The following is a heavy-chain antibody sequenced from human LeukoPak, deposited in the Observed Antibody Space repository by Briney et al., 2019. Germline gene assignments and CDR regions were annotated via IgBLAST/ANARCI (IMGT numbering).Heavy chain of an antibody. CDR3: TKDKGGHGSECYIWAGMDV. Sequence: GRSLRLSCAAPGFSFEDYAMHWVRQAPGKGLEWGSGISWNSGNIGYADSVKGRFTISRDNAKNSLYLQMNSLRAEDTALYYCTKDKGGHGSECYIWAGMDVWGQGTTVTVSS. CDR1: GFSFEDYA. J-gene: IGHJ6*02. CDR2: ISWNSGNI. V-gene: IGHV3-9*01. D-gene: IGHD3-10*01.